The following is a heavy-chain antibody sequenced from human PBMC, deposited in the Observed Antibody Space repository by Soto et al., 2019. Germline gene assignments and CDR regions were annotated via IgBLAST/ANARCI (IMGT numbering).Heavy chain of an antibody. CDR3: ERDTYYYDSSGYDPFDY. Sequence: GGSLRLSCVASGFTFSSYWMHWVRQGPGKGLVWVSRINSDGSSTRYADSVKGRFTISRDNAKNTLNLQMNSLRAEDTAVYYCERDTYYYDSSGYDPFDYWGQGTLVTVSS. D-gene: IGHD3-22*01. CDR2: INSDGSST. J-gene: IGHJ4*02. CDR1: GFTFSSYW. V-gene: IGHV3-74*01.